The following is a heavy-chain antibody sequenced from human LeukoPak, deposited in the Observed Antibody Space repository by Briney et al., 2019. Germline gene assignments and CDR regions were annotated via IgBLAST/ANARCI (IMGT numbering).Heavy chain of an antibody. V-gene: IGHV4-39*01. CDR3: ARQGDGGRAFDY. Sequence: SETLSLTCTVSGGSSSSSGYYWGWLRQPPGKGLEWIGTIYYSGSTYYNTSLKSRVTISIDTSKNQFSLKLISVTAADTAVYYCARQGDGGRAFDYWGQGALVTVSS. CDR2: IYYSGST. J-gene: IGHJ4*02. D-gene: IGHD3-16*01. CDR1: GGSSSSSGYY.